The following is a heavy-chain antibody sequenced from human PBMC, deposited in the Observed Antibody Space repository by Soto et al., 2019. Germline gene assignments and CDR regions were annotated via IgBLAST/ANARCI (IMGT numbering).Heavy chain of an antibody. D-gene: IGHD1-26*01. CDR3: ARIKWGLDYYTGMNV. CDR1: GYSVSDYF. J-gene: IGHJ6*04. V-gene: IGHV1-2*02. Sequence: ASVKVSCKASGYSVSDYFIQWVRQAPGQGLEWVAWINPKSAATNYAKKFQGRVSLTWDTSFSTAYMEMTRLRTDDTAVYYCARIKWGLDYYTGMNVWG. CDR2: INPKSAAT.